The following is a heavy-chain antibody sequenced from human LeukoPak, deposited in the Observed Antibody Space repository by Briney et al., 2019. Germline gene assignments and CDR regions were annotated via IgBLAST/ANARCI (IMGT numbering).Heavy chain of an antibody. CDR1: GGSISSGGYY. V-gene: IGHV4-30-2*01. Sequence: PSETLSLTCTVSGGSISSGGYYWSWIRQPPGKGLEWIGYIYHSGSTYYNPSLKSRVTISVDRSKNQFSLKLSSVTAADTAVYYCARDDRYSGSYEDWGQGTLVTVSS. J-gene: IGHJ4*02. D-gene: IGHD1-26*01. CDR3: ARDDRYSGSYED. CDR2: IYHSGST.